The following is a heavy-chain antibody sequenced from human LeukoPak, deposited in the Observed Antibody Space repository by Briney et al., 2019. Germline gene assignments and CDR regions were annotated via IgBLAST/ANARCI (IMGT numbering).Heavy chain of an antibody. D-gene: IGHD2-15*01. CDR2: ISGYNGNT. V-gene: IGHV1-18*01. CDR1: GYTFSSYG. CDR3: ARGGLGYCSGGSCPTTWFDP. Sequence: ASVPVSCKASGYTFSSYGISWVRQAPGQGPEWIGWISGYNGNTNDVQKLQGRGAISTDTETSTAYMELRSLRSDDTAVYYCARGGLGYCSGGSCPTTWFDPWGQGTLGIVSS. J-gene: IGHJ5*02.